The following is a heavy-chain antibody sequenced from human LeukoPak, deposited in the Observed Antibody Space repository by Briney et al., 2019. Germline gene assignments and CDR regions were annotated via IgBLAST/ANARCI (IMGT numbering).Heavy chain of an antibody. CDR3: ARVGPYSSSWYPTVNWFDP. Sequence: NPSETLSLTCAVYGGSFSGYYWSWIRQPPGKGLEWIGEINHSGSTNYNPSLKSRVTISVDTSKNQFSLKLSSVTAADTAVYYCARVGPYSSSWYPTVNWFDPWGQGTLVTVSS. J-gene: IGHJ5*02. CDR2: INHSGST. D-gene: IGHD6-13*01. V-gene: IGHV4-34*01. CDR1: GGSFSGYY.